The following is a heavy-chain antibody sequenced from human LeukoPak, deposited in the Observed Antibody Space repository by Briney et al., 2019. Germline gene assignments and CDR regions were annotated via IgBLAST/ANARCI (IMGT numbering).Heavy chain of an antibody. D-gene: IGHD5-18*01. CDR1: GFTFSSYG. V-gene: IGHV3-30*18. Sequence: GGSLRLSCAASGFTFSSYGMHWVRQAPGKGLEWVAVMSYDGSNNYYADSVKGRFTISRDTSKNTLYLQMNSMRAEDTAVYHCAKADTAMVTSSSSLGYWGQGTLVTVSS. CDR3: AKADTAMVTSSSSLGY. CDR2: MSYDGSNN. J-gene: IGHJ4*02.